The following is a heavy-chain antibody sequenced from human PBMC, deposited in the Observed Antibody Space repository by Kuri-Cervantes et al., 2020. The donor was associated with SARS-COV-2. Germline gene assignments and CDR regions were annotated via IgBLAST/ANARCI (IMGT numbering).Heavy chain of an antibody. CDR3: AGHNRHYDFWSGYSSPYNWFDP. CDR1: GGSISSSSYY. V-gene: IGHV4-39*01. Sequence: SETLSLTCTVSGGSISSSSYYWGWIRQPPGKGLEWIGSIYYSGSTYYNPSPKSRVTISVDTSKNQFSLKLSSVTAADTAVYYCAGHNRHYDFWSGYSSPYNWFDPWGQGTLVTVSS. D-gene: IGHD3-3*01. CDR2: IYYSGST. J-gene: IGHJ5*02.